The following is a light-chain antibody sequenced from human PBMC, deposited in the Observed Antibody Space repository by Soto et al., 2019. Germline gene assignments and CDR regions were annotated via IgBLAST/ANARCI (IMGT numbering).Light chain of an antibody. V-gene: IGKV3-20*01. Sequence: EIVLTQSPGTLSLSPGERATLSCRASQSVTSSYLAWYQQKPGQAPRLLIYGASRRATGIPDRISGSGSGTDFTLTISRLEPEDFEMYYCQHYGSSPPMYTFGQGTKLEIK. J-gene: IGKJ2*01. CDR1: QSVTSSY. CDR2: GAS. CDR3: QHYGSSPPMYT.